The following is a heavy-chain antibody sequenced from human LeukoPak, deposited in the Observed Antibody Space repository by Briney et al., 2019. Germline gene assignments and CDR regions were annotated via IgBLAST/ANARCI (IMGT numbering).Heavy chain of an antibody. V-gene: IGHV4-4*07. J-gene: IGHJ6*02. Sequence: SETLSLTCTVSGGSISSYYWSWIRQPAGKGLEWIGRIYTSGSTNYNPSLKSRVTMSVDTSKNQFSLKLSSVTAADTAVYYCAGYCSSTSCYIRYYGMDVWAKGPRSPSP. CDR1: GGSISSYY. D-gene: IGHD2-2*02. CDR2: IYTSGST. CDR3: AGYCSSTSCYIRYYGMDV.